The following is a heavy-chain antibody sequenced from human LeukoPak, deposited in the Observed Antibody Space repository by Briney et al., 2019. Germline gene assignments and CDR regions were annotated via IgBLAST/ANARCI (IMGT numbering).Heavy chain of an antibody. CDR1: GGSIKTYY. CDR3: ARLVGTTSGRFDP. J-gene: IGHJ5*02. CDR2: IYYSGST. V-gene: IGHV4-59*01. Sequence: SETLSLTCTVSGGSIKTYYWSWIRQPPGKGLEWIGYIYYSGSTSNNPSLKSRVTISIDTSKNQFSLTLNSVTAADTAVYYCARLVGTTSGRFDPWGQGTLVTVSS. D-gene: IGHD1-26*01.